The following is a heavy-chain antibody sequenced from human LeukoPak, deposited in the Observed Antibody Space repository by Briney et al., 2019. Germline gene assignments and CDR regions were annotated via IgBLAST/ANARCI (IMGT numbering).Heavy chain of an antibody. CDR3: ARDSWAWAYYYYGMDV. D-gene: IGHD3-16*01. Sequence: GGSPRLSCAASGFTFSSYAMHWVRQAPGKGLEWVAVISYDGSNKYYADSVKGRFTISRDNSKNTLYLQMNSLRAEDTAAYYCARDSWAWAYYYYGMDVWGQGTTVTVSS. V-gene: IGHV3-30-3*01. CDR2: ISYDGSNK. CDR1: GFTFSSYA. J-gene: IGHJ6*02.